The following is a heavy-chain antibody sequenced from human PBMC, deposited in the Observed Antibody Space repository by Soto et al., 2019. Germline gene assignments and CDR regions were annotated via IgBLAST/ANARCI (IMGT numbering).Heavy chain of an antibody. CDR2: ISGSGGST. J-gene: IGHJ1*01. Sequence: EVQLLESGGGLVQPGGSLRLSCAASGFTFSSYAMSWVRQAPGKGLEWVSAISGSGGSTYYADSVKGRFTISRDKSKNMRYLQMSSRRAEDTAVYYCAKNDCGDYPPRPYFQHWGQGTLVTVSS. CDR3: AKNDCGDYPPRPYFQH. D-gene: IGHD4-17*01. V-gene: IGHV3-23*01. CDR1: GFTFSSYA.